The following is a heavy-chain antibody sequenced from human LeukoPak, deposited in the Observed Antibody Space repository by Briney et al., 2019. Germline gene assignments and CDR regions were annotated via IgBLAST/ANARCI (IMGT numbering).Heavy chain of an antibody. Sequence: SETLSLTCTVSGGSISSGGYYWSWIRQHPGKGLEWIGYIYYSGSTYYNPSLKSRVTISVDTSKNQFSLKLSSVTAADTAVYYCARGSLSPPTNDAFDIWGQGTMVTVSS. V-gene: IGHV4-31*03. D-gene: IGHD2-8*01. CDR3: ARGSLSPPTNDAFDI. J-gene: IGHJ3*02. CDR2: IYYSGST. CDR1: GGSISSGGYY.